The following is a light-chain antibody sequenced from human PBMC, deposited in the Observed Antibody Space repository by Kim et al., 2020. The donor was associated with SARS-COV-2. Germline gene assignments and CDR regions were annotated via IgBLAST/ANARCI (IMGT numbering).Light chain of an antibody. CDR3: GSYTSSSTWV. Sequence: GQSITISCTGTSSDVGGYNYVSWYQQHPGIAPKLMIYDVSYRPSGISNRFSGSKSGNTASLTISGLQADDEADYYCGSYTSSSTWVFGGGTKVTVL. J-gene: IGLJ3*02. CDR1: SSDVGGYNY. V-gene: IGLV2-14*03. CDR2: DVS.